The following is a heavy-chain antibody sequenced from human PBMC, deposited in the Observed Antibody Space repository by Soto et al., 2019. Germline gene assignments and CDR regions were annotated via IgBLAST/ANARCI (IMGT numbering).Heavy chain of an antibody. V-gene: IGHV1-3*04. Sequence: QVHLVQSGAEVKKPGASVNVSCKASGYNFIHYDIYWVRQGPGQRLEWMAWINIGNGNTKYAQQFKGRVTITSETSANTVYMELSGLTPADTAVYFCGRDNSGYTTTWTAAYWGQGTMVSVSS. D-gene: IGHD6-19*01. CDR3: GRDNSGYTTTWTAAY. J-gene: IGHJ4*02. CDR2: INIGNGNT. CDR1: GYNFIHYD.